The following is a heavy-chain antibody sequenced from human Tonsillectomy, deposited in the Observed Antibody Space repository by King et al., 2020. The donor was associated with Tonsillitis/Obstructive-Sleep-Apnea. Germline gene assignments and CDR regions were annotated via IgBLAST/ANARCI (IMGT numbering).Heavy chain of an antibody. J-gene: IGHJ4*02. D-gene: IGHD3-22*01. CDR3: ARAFPHYYDSSGYSGPTKNPGFDFDY. V-gene: IGHV3-48*03. Sequence: VQLVESGGGLVQPGGSLRLSCAASGFTFSSYEMNWVRQAPGKGLEWVSYISSSGSTIYYADSVKGRFTISRDNAKNSLYLQMNSLRAEDTAVYYCARAFPHYYDSSGYSGPTKNPGFDFDYWGQGTLVTVSS. CDR2: ISSSGSTI. CDR1: GFTFSSYE.